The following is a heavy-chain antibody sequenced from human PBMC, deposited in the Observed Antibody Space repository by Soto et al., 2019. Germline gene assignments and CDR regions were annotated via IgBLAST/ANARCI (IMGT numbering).Heavy chain of an antibody. J-gene: IGHJ6*03. CDR2: IYYSGST. CDR3: ARGPPSLGYYYYYMDV. CDR1: GGTISSYY. V-gene: IGHV4-59*01. Sequence: SETLSHTCTVSGGTISSYYWSWIRQPPGKGLEWIGYIYYSGSTNYNPSLKSRVTISVDTSKNQFSLKLSSVTAADTAVYYCARGPPSLGYYYYYMDVWGKGTTVTVSS.